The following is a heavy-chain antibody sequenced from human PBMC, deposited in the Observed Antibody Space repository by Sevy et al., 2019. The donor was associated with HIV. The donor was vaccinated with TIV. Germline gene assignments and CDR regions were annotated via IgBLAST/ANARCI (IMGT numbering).Heavy chain of an antibody. CDR1: GYSFTSYW. Sequence: RGESLKISCKGSGYSFTSYWIGWVRQMPGKGLEWMGIIYPGDSDTRYSPSFQGQVTISADKSISTAYLQWSSLKASDTAMYYCARTSWGPDCGGDCHLPRNRPLDYWGQGTLVTVSS. V-gene: IGHV5-51*01. CDR2: IYPGDSDT. D-gene: IGHD2-21*01. J-gene: IGHJ4*02. CDR3: ARTSWGPDCGGDCHLPRNRPLDY.